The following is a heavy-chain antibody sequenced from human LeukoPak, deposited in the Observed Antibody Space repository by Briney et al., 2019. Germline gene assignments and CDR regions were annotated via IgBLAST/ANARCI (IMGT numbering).Heavy chain of an antibody. CDR3: ARRSSGRIRSFDL. CDR2: IYHSGST. J-gene: IGHJ2*01. V-gene: IGHV4-38-2*02. D-gene: IGHD3-10*01. CDR1: GYSISSGYY. Sequence: SETLSLTCTVSGYSISSGYYWGWIRQPPGKGLEWIGYIYHSGSTYYNPSLKSRVTISVDRSKNQFSLKLSSVTAADTAVYYCARRSSGRIRSFDLWGRGTLVTVSS.